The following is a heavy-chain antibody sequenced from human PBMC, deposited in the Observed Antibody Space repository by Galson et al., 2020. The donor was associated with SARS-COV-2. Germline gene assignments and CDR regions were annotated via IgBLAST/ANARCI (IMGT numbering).Heavy chain of an antibody. CDR1: GFTFSSYG. CDR2: ISYDGSNT. J-gene: IGHJ4*02. D-gene: IGHD3-22*01. V-gene: IGHV3-30*18. Sequence: GGSLRLSCAASGFTFSSYGLHWVRQAPGTGLEWVAVISYDGSNTYYADSVKGRFTISRDNSKNTLYLQMNSLRAEDTAVYYYAKEWYYHDSSGPYFFDYWGQGTLVTVSS. CDR3: AKEWYYHDSSGPYFFDY.